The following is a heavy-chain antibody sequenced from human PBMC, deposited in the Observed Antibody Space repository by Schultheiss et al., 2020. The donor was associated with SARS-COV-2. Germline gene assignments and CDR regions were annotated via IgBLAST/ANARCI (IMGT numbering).Heavy chain of an antibody. Sequence: SVKVSCKASGGTFSSYAISWVRQAPGQGLEWMGGIIPIFGTANYAQKFQGRVTITADESTSTAYMELSSLRSEDTAVYYCARGKRGYSYGYYYYYGMDVWGQGTTVTVSS. J-gene: IGHJ6*02. CDR2: IIPIFGTA. D-gene: IGHD5-18*01. CDR1: GGTFSSYA. V-gene: IGHV1-69*13. CDR3: ARGKRGYSYGYYYYYGMDV.